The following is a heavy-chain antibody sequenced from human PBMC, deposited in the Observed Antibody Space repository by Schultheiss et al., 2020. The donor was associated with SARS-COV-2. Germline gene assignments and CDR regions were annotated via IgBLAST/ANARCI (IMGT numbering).Heavy chain of an antibody. D-gene: IGHD1-26*01. CDR2: IYPGDSDT. V-gene: IGHV5-51*01. CDR3: ARRGSGDYSPLDY. Sequence: GGSLRLSCKGSGYSFTSYWIGWVRQMPGKGLEWMGIIYPGDSDTRYSPSFQGQVTISADKSISTAYLQWSSLKPSDTATYYCARRGSGDYSPLDYWGQGTPVTVAS. CDR1: GYSFTSYW. J-gene: IGHJ4*02.